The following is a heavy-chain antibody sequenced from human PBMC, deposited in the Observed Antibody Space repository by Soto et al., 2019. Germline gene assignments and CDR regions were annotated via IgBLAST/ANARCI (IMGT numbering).Heavy chain of an antibody. D-gene: IGHD3-16*01. Sequence: AASVKVSCKVSGYTLTELSMHWVRQAPGKGLEWMGGFDPEDGETIYAQKFQGRVTMTEDTSTDTAYMELSSLRSEDTAVYYCATDLPVYDYVWGSPDAFDIWGQGTMVTVSS. CDR2: FDPEDGET. CDR3: ATDLPVYDYVWGSPDAFDI. J-gene: IGHJ3*02. CDR1: GYTLTELS. V-gene: IGHV1-24*01.